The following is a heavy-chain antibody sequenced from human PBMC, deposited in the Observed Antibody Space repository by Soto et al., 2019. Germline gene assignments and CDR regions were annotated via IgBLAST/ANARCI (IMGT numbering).Heavy chain of an antibody. D-gene: IGHD6-19*01. CDR3: ARTRHSSVFLYYYYYYGLDF. Sequence: GGSLRLSCAASGFTFSSYAMHWVRQAPGKGLEWVAVISYDGSNKYYADSVKGRLTISRDNSKNTLYLQMNSLRAEDTAVYYCARTRHSSVFLYYYYYYGLDFWGQGTTVTGSS. J-gene: IGHJ6*02. CDR2: ISYDGSNK. V-gene: IGHV3-30-3*01. CDR1: GFTFSSYA.